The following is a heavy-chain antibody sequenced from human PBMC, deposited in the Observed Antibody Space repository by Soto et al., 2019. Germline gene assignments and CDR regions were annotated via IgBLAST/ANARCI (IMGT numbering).Heavy chain of an antibody. CDR3: ARDRFLEWLSITTNWFDP. D-gene: IGHD3-3*01. CDR1: GFTFSSYG. Sequence: GGSLRLSCAASGFTFSSYGMHWVRQAPGKGLEWVAVISYDGSNKYYADSVKGRFTISRDNSKNTLYLQMNSLRAEDTAVYYCARDRFLEWLSITTNWFDPWGQGTLVTVSS. CDR2: ISYDGSNK. J-gene: IGHJ5*02. V-gene: IGHV3-30*03.